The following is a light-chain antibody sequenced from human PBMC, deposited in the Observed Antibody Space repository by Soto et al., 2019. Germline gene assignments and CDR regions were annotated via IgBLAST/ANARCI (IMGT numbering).Light chain of an antibody. Sequence: DIQMTQSPSTLSASVGDRATITCRASQSISSWLAWYQKHAETARHLLFYDASSVHSGVASWFSGSGSGTEFALTISSLQPDDVATYCCQQYNSYSWTFGPGTKVDI. CDR3: QQYNSYSWT. J-gene: IGKJ1*01. CDR2: DAS. V-gene: IGKV1-5*01. CDR1: QSISSW.